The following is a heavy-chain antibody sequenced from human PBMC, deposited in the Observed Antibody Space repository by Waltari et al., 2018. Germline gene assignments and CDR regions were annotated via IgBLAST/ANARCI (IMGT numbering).Heavy chain of an antibody. Sequence: QVVLEESGPGLVKPSGTLSLTCAVSGGSIGRYNWWSWIRQTPGKGLEWIGEIFHNGNINYHPSLKSRLTISVDTSRRLFSLRLASVTVADTAVYYCARRETAGSWFFDFWGRGTLVAVSS. CDR1: GGSIGRYNW. V-gene: IGHV4-4*02. CDR3: ARRETAGSWFFDF. CDR2: IFHNGNI. J-gene: IGHJ2*01.